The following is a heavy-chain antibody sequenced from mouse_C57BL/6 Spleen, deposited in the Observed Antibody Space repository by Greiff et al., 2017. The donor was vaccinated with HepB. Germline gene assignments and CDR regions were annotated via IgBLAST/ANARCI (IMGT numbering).Heavy chain of an antibody. CDR2: IDPSDSET. J-gene: IGHJ2*01. V-gene: IGHV1-52*01. D-gene: IGHD2-4*01. CDR3: ASSYDYGPFDY. CDR1: GYTFTSYW. Sequence: QVQLPQPGAELVRPGSSVKLSCKASGYTFTSYWMHWVKRRPIQGLEWIGNIDPSDSETHYNQKFKDKATLTVDKSSSTADMQLSSLTSEDSAVYYGASSYDYGPFDYWGQGTTLTVSS.